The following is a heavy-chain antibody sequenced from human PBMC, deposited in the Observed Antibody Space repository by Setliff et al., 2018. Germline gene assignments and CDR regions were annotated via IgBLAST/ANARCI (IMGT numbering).Heavy chain of an antibody. CDR2: IKKDGSET. Sequence: GGSLRLSCAASGFTFSTYWMTWVRQAPGKGLECVANIKKDGSETHYVDSVKGRFIISRDKSRNTLYLQMTGLRTDDTALYYCARGGFGYCSSTSCQWGYYSMDVWGKGTTVTVSS. J-gene: IGHJ6*03. CDR3: ARGGFGYCSSTSCQWGYYSMDV. V-gene: IGHV3-7*01. D-gene: IGHD2-2*03. CDR1: GFTFSTYW.